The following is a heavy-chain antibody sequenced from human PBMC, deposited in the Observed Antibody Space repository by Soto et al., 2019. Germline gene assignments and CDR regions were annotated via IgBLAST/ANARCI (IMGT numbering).Heavy chain of an antibody. J-gene: IGHJ6*02. CDR2: IIPIIGTA. Sequence: QVQLVQSGAEVKKPGSSVKVSCKASGGTFSSYGISWVRQAPGQGLEWMGGIIPIIGTANYAQKFQGRVTITAYESTSTAYMELSSLRSEDTAVYYCARPTYYDFWSGYQTGYYYYGMDVWGHGTTVTVSS. CDR3: ARPTYYDFWSGYQTGYYYYGMDV. V-gene: IGHV1-69*12. D-gene: IGHD3-3*01. CDR1: GGTFSSYG.